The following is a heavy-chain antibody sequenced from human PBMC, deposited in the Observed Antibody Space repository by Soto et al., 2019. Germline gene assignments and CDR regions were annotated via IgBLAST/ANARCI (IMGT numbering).Heavy chain of an antibody. J-gene: IGHJ4*02. Sequence: QVQLVESGGGVVQPGRSLRLSCAASGFTFSSYGFHWVRQAPGKGLEWVAGIPYDGSTKYYADSVKGRFTLSRDNSKNTLYLQMNSVRAEDTAVYYCATGRGGAYAYDYWGQGTLVTVSS. CDR3: ATGRGGAYAYDY. D-gene: IGHD5-12*01. CDR1: GFTFSSYG. V-gene: IGHV3-30*03. CDR2: IPYDGSTK.